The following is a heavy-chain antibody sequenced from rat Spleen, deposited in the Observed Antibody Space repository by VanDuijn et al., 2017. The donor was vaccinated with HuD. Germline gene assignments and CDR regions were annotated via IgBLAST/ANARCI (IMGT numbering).Heavy chain of an antibody. CDR3: TRGTGGDY. J-gene: IGHJ2*01. D-gene: IGHD4-1*01. V-gene: IGHV5-7*01. Sequence: EVQLVESDGGLVQPGRSLNLSCAASGFTFSDYNMAWVRQAPKKGLEWVATITSGGSNTYYPDSVQGRFTISRHNAKSTLYLQKNSLRSEDTATYYCTRGTGGDYWGQGVMVTVSS. CDR1: GFTFSDYN. CDR2: ITSGGSNT.